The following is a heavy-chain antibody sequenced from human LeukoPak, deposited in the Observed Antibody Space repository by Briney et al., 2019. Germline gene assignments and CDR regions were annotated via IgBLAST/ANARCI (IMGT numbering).Heavy chain of an antibody. CDR3: ARDVPNDFWSNYYFYYFDY. Sequence: GASVKVSCKASGYTFIGYYMHWVRQAPGQGLEWMGWINPNSGGTNYGQKFQGRVTMTRGTSISTAYMELSRLRSDDTAVYYCARDVPNDFWSNYYFYYFDYWGRGTLVTVSS. V-gene: IGHV1-2*02. CDR1: GYTFIGYY. D-gene: IGHD3-3*01. CDR2: INPNSGGT. J-gene: IGHJ4*02.